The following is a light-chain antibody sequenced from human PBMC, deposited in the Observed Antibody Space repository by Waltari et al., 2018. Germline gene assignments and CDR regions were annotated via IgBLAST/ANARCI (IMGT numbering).Light chain of an antibody. J-gene: IGLJ1*01. CDR2: DVS. Sequence: QSALTQPASVSGSPGQSITISCTGTSSDVGGYNYVSWYQQHPGKAPKLMIYDVSKRASGVSNRFSGSKSGNTASLTSSGLQAEDEADYYCSSYTSSSTHNYVFGTGTKVTVL. V-gene: IGLV2-14*01. CDR1: SSDVGGYNY. CDR3: SSYTSSSTHNYV.